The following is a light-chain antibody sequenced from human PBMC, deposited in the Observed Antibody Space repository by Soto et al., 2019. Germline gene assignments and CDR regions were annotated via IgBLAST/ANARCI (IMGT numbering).Light chain of an antibody. Sequence: QSALTQPASVSGSPGQSITISCTGTSSDVGGYNYVSWYQQHPGKAPKLMIYDVSNRPSGVSNRFSGPKSGNTDSLTISGLQAEDEADYYCSSYTSSSTPVVFGGGTKVTVL. CDR2: DVS. CDR1: SSDVGGYNY. J-gene: IGLJ2*01. V-gene: IGLV2-14*01. CDR3: SSYTSSSTPVV.